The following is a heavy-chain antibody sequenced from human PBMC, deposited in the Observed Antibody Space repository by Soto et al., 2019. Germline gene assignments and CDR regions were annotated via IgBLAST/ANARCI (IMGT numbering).Heavy chain of an antibody. Sequence: SETLSLTCTVSGGSISSGGYYWSRIRQHPGKGLEWIGYIYYSGSTYYNPSLKSRVTISVDTSKNQFSLKLSSVTAADTAVYYCARDFPYSSPARYGMDVWGQGTAVTVSS. D-gene: IGHD6-13*01. V-gene: IGHV4-31*03. CDR3: ARDFPYSSPARYGMDV. J-gene: IGHJ6*02. CDR1: GGSISSGGYY. CDR2: IYYSGST.